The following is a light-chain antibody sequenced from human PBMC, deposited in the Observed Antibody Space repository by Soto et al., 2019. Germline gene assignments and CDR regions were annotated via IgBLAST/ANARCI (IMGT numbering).Light chain of an antibody. V-gene: IGKV3-20*01. Sequence: EIVLTQSPGTLSVSAGERATLSCRASQSVDSNSLAWYQQKPRQAPRLLIHGASTRATGIPDRFSGGGSGTDFTLSFNSLEPEDFAVYYCQQYGSSARTFGQGNKVEI. CDR1: QSVDSNS. J-gene: IGKJ1*01. CDR3: QQYGSSART. CDR2: GAS.